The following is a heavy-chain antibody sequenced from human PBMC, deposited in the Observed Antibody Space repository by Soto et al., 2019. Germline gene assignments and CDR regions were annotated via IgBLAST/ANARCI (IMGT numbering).Heavy chain of an antibody. V-gene: IGHV3-23*01. CDR2: ISGSGGST. J-gene: IGHJ4*02. Sequence: PGGSLRLSCAASGFTFSSYAMSWVRQAPGKGLEWVSAISGSGGSTYYADSVKGRFTISRDNSKNTLYLQMNSLRAEDTAVYYCAKSGYYDFWSGYPYYFDYWGQGTLVTVS. CDR3: AKSGYYDFWSGYPYYFDY. D-gene: IGHD3-3*01. CDR1: GFTFSSYA.